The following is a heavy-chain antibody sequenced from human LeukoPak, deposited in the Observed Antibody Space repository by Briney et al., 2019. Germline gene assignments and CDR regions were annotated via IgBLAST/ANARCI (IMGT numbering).Heavy chain of an antibody. CDR1: GISISSGGYS. Sequence: SETLSLTGAVSGISISSGGYSWSWIRQPPGKGLEWIGYIYHSGSTYYNPSLKSRVTISVDRSKNQFSLKLSSVTAADTAVYYCARAGGYYDSSGYPRLNAFDIWGQGTMVTVSS. V-gene: IGHV4-30-2*01. CDR3: ARAGGYYDSSGYPRLNAFDI. D-gene: IGHD3-22*01. CDR2: IYHSGST. J-gene: IGHJ3*02.